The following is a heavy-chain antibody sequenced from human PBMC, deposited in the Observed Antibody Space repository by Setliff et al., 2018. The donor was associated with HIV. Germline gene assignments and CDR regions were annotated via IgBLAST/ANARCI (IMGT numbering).Heavy chain of an antibody. J-gene: IGHJ4*02. D-gene: IGHD6-13*01. V-gene: IGHV3-7*03. CDR1: GFTFSGTW. CDR3: AGGSAGLDY. Sequence: GGSLRLSCAASGFTFSGTWMAWVRQAPGKGPEWVANIKQDGAEKHYMDSVKGRFTISRDNADRSIYLQMNNLRADDTAFYYCAGGSAGLDYWGQGTLVTVSS. CDR2: IKQDGAEK.